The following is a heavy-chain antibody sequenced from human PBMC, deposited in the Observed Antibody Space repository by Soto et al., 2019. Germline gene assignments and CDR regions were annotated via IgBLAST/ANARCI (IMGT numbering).Heavy chain of an antibody. CDR2: ISYGGSEK. Sequence: QVALVESGGGVVRPGRSLRLSCGASGFSFSKYGMHWVRQAPGEGLEWLSLISYGGSEKWYAESVKGRFTISRDNSKNTLYLQMNSLRGDDTAVYFCAKGYEVSPPVASAWYSNYFYGVDGWGRGTTVTVSS. D-gene: IGHD6-19*01. CDR3: AKGYEVSPPVASAWYSNYFYGVDG. V-gene: IGHV3-30*18. J-gene: IGHJ6*02. CDR1: GFSFSKYG.